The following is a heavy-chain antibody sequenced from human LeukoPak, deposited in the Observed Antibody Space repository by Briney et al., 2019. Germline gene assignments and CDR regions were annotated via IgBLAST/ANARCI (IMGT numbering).Heavy chain of an antibody. CDR1: GYTFTSYD. D-gene: IGHD2-2*01. Sequence: GASVKVSCKASGYTFTSYDINWVRQATGQGLEWMGWMNPNSGNTGYAQKFQGRVTMTRNTSISTAYMELSSLRSEDTAVYYCARGWFQLPFGNDDFDIWGQGTMVTVSS. V-gene: IGHV1-8*01. CDR2: MNPNSGNT. CDR3: ARGWFQLPFGNDDFDI. J-gene: IGHJ3*02.